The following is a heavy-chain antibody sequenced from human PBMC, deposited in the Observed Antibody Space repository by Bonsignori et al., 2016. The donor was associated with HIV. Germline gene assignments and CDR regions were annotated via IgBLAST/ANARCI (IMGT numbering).Heavy chain of an antibody. CDR1: GGSISSYY. Sequence: QVQLQESGPGLVKPSETLSLTCTVSGGSISSYYWSWIRQPAGKGLEWIGRIYTSGSTNYNPSLKSRVTMSVDTSKNQFSLKLSSVTAADTAVYYCAREAEFWLVHYWYFDLWGRGTLVTVSS. CDR3: AREAEFWLVHYWYFDL. CDR2: IYTSGST. J-gene: IGHJ2*01. V-gene: IGHV4-4*07. D-gene: IGHD3-9*01.